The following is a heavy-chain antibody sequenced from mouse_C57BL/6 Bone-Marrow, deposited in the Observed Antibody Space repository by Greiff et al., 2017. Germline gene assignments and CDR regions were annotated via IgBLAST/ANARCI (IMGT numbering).Heavy chain of an antibody. CDR3: ARPIYDGYYRYAMDY. Sequence: VQLQQSDAELVKPGASVKISCKVSGYTFTDHTIHWMKQRPEQGLEWIGYIYPRDGSTKYNEKFKGKATLTADKSSSTAYMQLNSLTSEDSAVXFCARPIYDGYYRYAMDYWGQGTSVTVSS. D-gene: IGHD2-3*01. CDR1: GYTFTDHT. CDR2: IYPRDGST. V-gene: IGHV1-78*01. J-gene: IGHJ4*01.